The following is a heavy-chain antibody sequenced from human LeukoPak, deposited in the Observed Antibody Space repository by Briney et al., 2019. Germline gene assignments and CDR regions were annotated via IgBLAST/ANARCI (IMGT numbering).Heavy chain of an antibody. V-gene: IGHV1-46*03. CDR2: INPSGGST. CDR1: GYTFTSYY. CDR3: ASLGSVAGTKMPNDY. D-gene: IGHD6-19*01. Sequence: GASVKVSCKASGYTFTSYYMHWVRQAPGQGLEWMGIINPSGGSTSYAQKFQGGVTMTRDTSTSTVYMELSSLRSEDTAVYYCASLGSVAGTKMPNDYWGQGTLVTVSS. J-gene: IGHJ4*02.